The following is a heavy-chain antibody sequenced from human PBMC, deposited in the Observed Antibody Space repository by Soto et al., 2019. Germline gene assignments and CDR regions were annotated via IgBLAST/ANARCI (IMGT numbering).Heavy chain of an antibody. V-gene: IGHV4-30-4*01. CDR3: ARVRYYYGMDV. CDR2: IYYSGST. Sequence: SETLSLTCTVSGGSISSGDYYWSWIRQPPGKGLEWIGYIYYSGSTYYNPSLKSRVTISVDTSKNQFSLKLGSVTAADTAVYYCARVRYYYGMDVWGQGTTVTVSS. J-gene: IGHJ6*02. CDR1: GGSISSGDYY.